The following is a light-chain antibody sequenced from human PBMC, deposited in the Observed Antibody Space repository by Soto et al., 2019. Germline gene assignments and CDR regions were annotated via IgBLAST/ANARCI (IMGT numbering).Light chain of an antibody. CDR3: QQYNNWPLPLT. CDR1: QSVSSN. CDR2: GAS. V-gene: IGKV3D-15*01. Sequence: EIVMTQSPATLSVSPGERATLSCRASQSVSSNLAWYQQKPGQAPRLLIYGASTRATGIPARFSGSGSGTEFTLTISSLQSEDFAVYYCQQYNNWPLPLTFCGGTKWEIK. J-gene: IGKJ4*01.